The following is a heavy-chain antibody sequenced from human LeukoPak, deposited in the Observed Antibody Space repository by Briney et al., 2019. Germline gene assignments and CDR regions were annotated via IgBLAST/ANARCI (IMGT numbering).Heavy chain of an antibody. CDR2: INHSGNT. CDR3: ARQTTATTYDY. Sequence: SETLSLTCVVYGGSFSGYYWSWIRQPPGKGLEWIGDINHSGNTNYNPSLKSRVTISVDTSKNQFSLKLSSVTAADTAVYYCARQTTATTYDYWGQGTLVTISS. D-gene: IGHD4-17*01. J-gene: IGHJ4*02. V-gene: IGHV4-34*01. CDR1: GGSFSGYY.